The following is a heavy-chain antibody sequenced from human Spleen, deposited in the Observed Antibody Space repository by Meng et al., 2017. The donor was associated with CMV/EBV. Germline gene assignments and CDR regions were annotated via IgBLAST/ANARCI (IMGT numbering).Heavy chain of an antibody. V-gene: IGHV4-59*01. CDR3: AREGSTYYEIDY. D-gene: IGHD3-22*01. CDR2: IYYSGST. CDR1: GGSFSGYY. J-gene: IGHJ4*02. Sequence: SETLSLTCAVYGGSFSGYYWSWIRQPPGKGLEWIGYIYYSGSTNYNPSLKSRVTISVDTSKNQFSLKLSSVTAADTAVYYCAREGSTYYEIDYWGQGTLVTVSS.